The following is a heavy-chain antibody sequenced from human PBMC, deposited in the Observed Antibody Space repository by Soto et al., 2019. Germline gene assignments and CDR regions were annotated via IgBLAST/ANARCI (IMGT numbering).Heavy chain of an antibody. J-gene: IGHJ5*02. V-gene: IGHV4-61*01. CDR3: ARDVFFESSGYYWFDP. CDR1: GVSVSSAISY. Sequence: PETLSLTCTVSGVSVSSAISYWTWIRHSPWKGLEWIGYISYSGNTNYNPSLKSRVTMSVDTSKNQFYLKLSSVTAADTAVYYCARDVFFESSGYYWFDPWGQGSLVT. D-gene: IGHD3-22*01. CDR2: ISYSGNT.